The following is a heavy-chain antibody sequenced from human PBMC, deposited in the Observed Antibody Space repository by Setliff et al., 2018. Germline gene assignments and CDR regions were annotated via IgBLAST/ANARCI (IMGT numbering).Heavy chain of an antibody. D-gene: IGHD3-16*01. Sequence: GGSLRLSCEGSGFSFSSHPMHWVRQAPGKGLEWVSSISSRSSNIYYADSVKGRFTISRDNAKNSLYLQMNSLRAEDTAVYYCAKGGTHESDYWGQGTLVTVSS. CDR1: GFSFSSHP. J-gene: IGHJ4*02. CDR2: ISSRSSNI. V-gene: IGHV3-21*01. CDR3: AKGGTHESDY.